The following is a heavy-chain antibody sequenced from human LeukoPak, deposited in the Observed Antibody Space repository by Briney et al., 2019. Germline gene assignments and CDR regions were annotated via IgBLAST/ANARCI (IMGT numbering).Heavy chain of an antibody. D-gene: IGHD6-13*01. Sequence: PGGSLRLSCAASGFTFDDYAMHWVRQAPGKGLEWVSLISWDGGSTYYADSVKGRFTISRDNSKNSLYLQMNSLRAEDTALYYCAKDWVPYSSSWDRRPPIFGYWGQGTLVTVSS. CDR3: AKDWVPYSSSWDRRPPIFGY. V-gene: IGHV3-43D*03. CDR2: ISWDGGST. J-gene: IGHJ4*02. CDR1: GFTFDDYA.